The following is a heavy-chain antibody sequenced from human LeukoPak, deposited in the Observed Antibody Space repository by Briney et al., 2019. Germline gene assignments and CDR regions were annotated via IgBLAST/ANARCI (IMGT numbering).Heavy chain of an antibody. CDR2: INPSGGST. CDR1: GGTFSSYA. CDR3: ARDRLDDYGDYGDMDV. V-gene: IGHV1-46*01. Sequence: ASVKVSCKASGGTFSSYAISWVRQAPGQGLEWMGIINPSGGSTSYAQKFQGRVTMTRDMSTSTVYMELSSLRSEDTAVYYCARDRLDDYGDYGDMDVWGKGTTVTVSS. D-gene: IGHD4-17*01. J-gene: IGHJ6*03.